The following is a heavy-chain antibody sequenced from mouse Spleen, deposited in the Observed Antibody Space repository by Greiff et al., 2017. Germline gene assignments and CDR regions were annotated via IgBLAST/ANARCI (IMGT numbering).Heavy chain of an antibody. CDR3: ARWGNYLYYAMDY. Sequence: EVKLMESGGGLVQPGGSRKLSCAASGFTFSSFGMHWVRQAPEKGLEWVAYISSGSSTIYYADTVKGRFTISRDNPKNTLFLQMTSLRSEDTAMYYCARWGNYLYYAMDYWGQGTSVTVSS. V-gene: IGHV5-17*02. J-gene: IGHJ4*01. D-gene: IGHD2-1*01. CDR2: ISSGSSTI. CDR1: GFTFSSFG.